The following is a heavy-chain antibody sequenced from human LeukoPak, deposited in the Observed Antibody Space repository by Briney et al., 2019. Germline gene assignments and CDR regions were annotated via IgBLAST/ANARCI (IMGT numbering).Heavy chain of an antibody. V-gene: IGHV3-74*01. CDR1: GFTFSSYW. J-gene: IGHJ4*02. CDR3: ARASSGWYTDSNFDY. D-gene: IGHD6-19*01. CDR2: INSDGSST. Sequence: GGSLRLSCAASGFTFSSYWMHWVRQAPGKGLVWVSRINSDGSSTSYADSVKGRFTISRDNAKNTLYLQMNSLRAEDTAVYYCARASSGWYTDSNFDYWGQGTLVTVSS.